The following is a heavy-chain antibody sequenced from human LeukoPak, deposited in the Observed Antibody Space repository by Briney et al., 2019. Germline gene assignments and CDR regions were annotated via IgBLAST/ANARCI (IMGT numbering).Heavy chain of an antibody. J-gene: IGHJ4*02. V-gene: IGHV3-30*02. D-gene: IGHD2-2*01. Sequence: GGSLRLSCAASGFIFSNYGIHWVRQAPGKGPEWVSFIRFDGSNQYYADSVKGRFTISRDNSKNTLYLQMNSLRVEDTAVYYCAKEELSTSCYDYWGQGTLVTVSS. CDR1: GFIFSNYG. CDR2: IRFDGSNQ. CDR3: AKEELSTSCYDY.